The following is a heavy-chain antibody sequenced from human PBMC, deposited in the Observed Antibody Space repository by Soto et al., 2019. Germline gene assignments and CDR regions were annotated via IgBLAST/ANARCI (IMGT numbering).Heavy chain of an antibody. V-gene: IGHV3-11*06. CDR3: ARDLGRYCTNGVCYRRGVYYGMDV. D-gene: IGHD2-8*01. CDR1: GFTFSDYY. J-gene: IGHJ6*02. Sequence: GGSLRLSCAASGFTFSDYYMSWIRQAPGKGLEWVSYISSSSSYTNYADSVKGRFTISRDNAKNSLYLQMNSLRAEDTAVYYCARDLGRYCTNGVCYRRGVYYGMDVWGQGTTVTVSS. CDR2: ISSSSSYT.